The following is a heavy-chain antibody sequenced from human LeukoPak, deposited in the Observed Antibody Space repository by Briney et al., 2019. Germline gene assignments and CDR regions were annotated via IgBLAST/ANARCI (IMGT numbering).Heavy chain of an antibody. J-gene: IGHJ4*02. Sequence: KVSCKASGGTFSSYAISWVRQMPGKGLEWMGIIYPGDSDTRYSPSFQGQVTISADKSISTAYLQWSSLKASDTAMYYCARQSRLITMVRGGPDYWGQGTLVTVSS. V-gene: IGHV5-51*01. CDR3: ARQSRLITMVRGGPDY. CDR1: GGTFSSYA. D-gene: IGHD3-10*01. CDR2: IYPGDSDT.